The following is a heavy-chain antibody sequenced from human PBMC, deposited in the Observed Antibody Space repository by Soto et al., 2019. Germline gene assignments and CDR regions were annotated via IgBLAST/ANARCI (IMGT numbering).Heavy chain of an antibody. D-gene: IGHD6-13*01. CDR2: IIPIFGTA. Sequence: QVQLVQSGAEVKKPGSSVKVSCKASGGTFSSYAISWVRQAPGQGLEWMGGIIPIFGTANYAQKFQGRVTITADKSTSTAYMELSSLGSEDTAVYYCARALTIAAAGNKYYYGMDVWGQGTTVTVSS. CDR3: ARALTIAAAGNKYYYGMDV. J-gene: IGHJ6*02. V-gene: IGHV1-69*06. CDR1: GGTFSSYA.